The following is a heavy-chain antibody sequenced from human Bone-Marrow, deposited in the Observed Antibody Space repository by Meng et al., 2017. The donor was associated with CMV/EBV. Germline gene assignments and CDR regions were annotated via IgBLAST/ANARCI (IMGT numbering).Heavy chain of an antibody. CDR1: GFTFGDYA. CDR3: TRVRYDSSGYYIFYDAFDI. J-gene: IGHJ3*02. D-gene: IGHD3-22*01. CDR2: IRSKAYGGTT. Sequence: GGSLRLSCTASGFTFGDYAMSWVRQAPGKGLEWVGFIRSKAYGGTTEYAASVKGRFTISRDDSKSIAYLQMNSLKTEDTAVYYCTRVRYDSSGYYIFYDAFDIWGQGTMVTVS. V-gene: IGHV3-49*04.